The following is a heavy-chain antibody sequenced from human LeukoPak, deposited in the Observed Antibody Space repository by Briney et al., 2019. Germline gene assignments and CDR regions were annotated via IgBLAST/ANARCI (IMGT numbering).Heavy chain of an antibody. Sequence: SGGSLRLSCAASGFTFSDYYMSWIRQAPGKGLEWLSYISSRGKTTHFADSVKGRFSVSGDNTNNTLYVQMNSLRAEDTAVYFCARGRDGYKYWGQGTLVTVSS. V-gene: IGHV3-11*01. CDR2: ISSRGKTT. CDR3: ARGRDGYKY. D-gene: IGHD5-24*01. CDR1: GFTFSDYY. J-gene: IGHJ4*02.